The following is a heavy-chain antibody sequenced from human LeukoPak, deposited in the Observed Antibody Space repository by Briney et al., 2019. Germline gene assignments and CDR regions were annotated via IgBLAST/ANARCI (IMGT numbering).Heavy chain of an antibody. CDR2: INPNSGGT. Sequence: GASVKVSCKASGYTFTGYYMHWVRQAPGQGLEWMGWINPNSGGTNYAQKFQGRVTMTRDTSISTAYMELSRLRSDDTAVYYCARVGRDYDFWSGYYSYGGQGTLVTVSS. V-gene: IGHV1-2*02. CDR3: ARVGRDYDFWSGYYSY. CDR1: GYTFTGYY. D-gene: IGHD3-3*01. J-gene: IGHJ4*02.